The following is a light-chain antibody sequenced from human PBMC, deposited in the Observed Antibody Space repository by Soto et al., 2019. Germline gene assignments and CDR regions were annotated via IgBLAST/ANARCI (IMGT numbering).Light chain of an antibody. CDR1: SSNIGSNY. CDR2: RNN. V-gene: IGLV1-47*01. J-gene: IGLJ2*01. Sequence: QAVVTQPPSASGTPGQRVTISCSGSSSNIGSNYVYWYQQLPGTAPKLLIYRNNQRPSGVTDRFSGSNSGTSASLAISGLRSEEEADYYWSAWDDSFSGPYVVFGGVTKVTVL. CDR3: SAWDDSFSGPYVV.